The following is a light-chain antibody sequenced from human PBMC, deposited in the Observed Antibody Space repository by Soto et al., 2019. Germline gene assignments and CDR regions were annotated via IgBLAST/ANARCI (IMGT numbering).Light chain of an antibody. V-gene: IGLV2-14*01. CDR3: SSYTTGSTLV. Sequence: QSVLTQPASVSGSPGQSIAISCTGNSSDVGGYNYVAWYQQHPGKGPKLMIFDVSDRPSGVSNRFSGSKSGNTASLTISGLQAEDEADYYCSSYTTGSTLVFGGGIKLTVL. J-gene: IGLJ3*02. CDR2: DVS. CDR1: SSDVGGYNY.